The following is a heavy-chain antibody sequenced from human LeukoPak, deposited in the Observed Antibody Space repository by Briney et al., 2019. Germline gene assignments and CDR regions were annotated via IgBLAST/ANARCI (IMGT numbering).Heavy chain of an antibody. CDR2: INHSGST. Sequence: PSETLSLTCAVYGGSFSGYYWSWIRQPPGKGLEWIGEINHSGSTNYNPSLKSRVTISVDTSKNQFSLKLSSVTAADTAVYYCARGECSSTSCYIDYWGQGTLVTVSS. CDR1: GGSFSGYY. V-gene: IGHV4-34*01. J-gene: IGHJ4*02. CDR3: ARGECSSTSCYIDY. D-gene: IGHD2-2*02.